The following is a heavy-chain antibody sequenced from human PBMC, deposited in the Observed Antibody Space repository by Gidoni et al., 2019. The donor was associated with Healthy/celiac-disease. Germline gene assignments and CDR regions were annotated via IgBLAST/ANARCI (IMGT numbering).Heavy chain of an antibody. CDR2: INPNSGGT. V-gene: IGHV1-2*02. J-gene: IGHJ4*02. CDR3: ATWELLGAVDY. CDR1: GYTFTGYY. D-gene: IGHD1-26*01. Sequence: QVQLVQSGAEVKKPGASVKVSCKASGYTFTGYYMHWVRQAPGQGLEWMGWINPNSGGTNYAQKLQGRVTMTRDTSISTAYMELSRLRSDDTAVYYCATWELLGAVDYWGQGTLVTVSS.